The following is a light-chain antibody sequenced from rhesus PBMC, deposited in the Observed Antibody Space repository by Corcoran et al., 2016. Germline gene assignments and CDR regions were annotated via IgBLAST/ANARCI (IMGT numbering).Light chain of an antibody. CDR1: QSISSW. CDR3: LQYSSSPWT. CDR2: KAS. J-gene: IGKJ1*01. V-gene: IGKV1-22*01. Sequence: DIQMTQSPSSLSASVGDTVTITCRASQSISSWLAWYQQKQGKAPKLLIYKASSLQSGCPSRFSGSGSGTDFTLTISSLQPEDFATYYCLQYSSSPWTFGQGTKVEIK.